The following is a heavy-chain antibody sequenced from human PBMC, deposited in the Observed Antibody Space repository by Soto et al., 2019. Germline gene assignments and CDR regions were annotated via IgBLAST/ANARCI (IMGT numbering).Heavy chain of an antibody. D-gene: IGHD6-13*01. CDR2: INSDGSST. Sequence: GGSLRLSCAASGFTFSSSWMHWVRQAPGKGLVWVSRINSDGSSTSYADSVKGRFTISRDNAKNTLYLQMNSLRAEDTAVYYCARDQRNHIAAAGSRNYYYYGMDVWGQGTTVTVSS. V-gene: IGHV3-74*01. CDR3: ARDQRNHIAAAGSRNYYYYGMDV. CDR1: GFTFSSSW. J-gene: IGHJ6*02.